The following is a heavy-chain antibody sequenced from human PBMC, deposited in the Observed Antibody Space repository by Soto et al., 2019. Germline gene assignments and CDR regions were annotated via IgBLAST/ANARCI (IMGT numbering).Heavy chain of an antibody. CDR2: MNPNSGNT. Sequence: QVLLVQSGAEVKKPGASVKVSCKASGYTFTSYDINWVRQATGQGLEWMGWMNPNSGNTGYAQKFQGRVTMTRNTSISTAYMELSSLSSEDTAVYYCARIPPAWFGDLHGFDLWGQGTMVTVSS. V-gene: IGHV1-8*01. CDR3: ARIPPAWFGDLHGFDL. J-gene: IGHJ3*01. CDR1: GYTFTSYD. D-gene: IGHD3-10*01.